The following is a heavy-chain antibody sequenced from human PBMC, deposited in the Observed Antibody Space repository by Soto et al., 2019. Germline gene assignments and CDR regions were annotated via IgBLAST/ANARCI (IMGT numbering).Heavy chain of an antibody. J-gene: IGHJ6*02. CDR3: ARPSIVVVPAATSGYYYGMDV. CDR1: GYTFTSYG. CDR2: ISAYNGNT. D-gene: IGHD2-2*01. Sequence: ASVKVSCKASGYTFTSYGISWVRQPPGQGLEGMGWISAYNGNTNYAQKLQGRVTTTTDTSTSTAYMELRSLRSDDTAVDYCARPSIVVVPAATSGYYYGMDVWGQGTTVTVSS. V-gene: IGHV1-18*04.